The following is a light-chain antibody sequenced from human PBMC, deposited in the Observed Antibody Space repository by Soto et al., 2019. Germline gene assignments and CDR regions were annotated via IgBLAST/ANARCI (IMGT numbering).Light chain of an antibody. CDR1: QSISSSY. CDR3: QQYDTSPFT. J-gene: IGKJ3*01. Sequence: EIVLTQSPGTLSLSPGERATLSCRASQSISSSYLAWYQHKPGQAPRLRLFATSIRATGIPDRISGSGSGTDFTLSISRLEPEDFEVYYCQQYDTSPFTFGPGTKVDIK. V-gene: IGKV3-20*01. CDR2: ATS.